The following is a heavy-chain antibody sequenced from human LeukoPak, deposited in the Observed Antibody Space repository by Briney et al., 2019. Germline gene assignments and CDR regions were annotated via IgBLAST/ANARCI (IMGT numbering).Heavy chain of an antibody. D-gene: IGHD5-12*01. CDR1: GYTFTGYY. Sequence: GASVKVSCKASGYTFTGYYMHWVRQAPGQGLEWMGWINPNSGGTNYAQKFQGRVTMTRDTSISTAYMELSRLRSDDTAVYYCATEVAPSDHYYYYGMDVWGQGTTVTVSS. CDR3: ATEVAPSDHYYYYGMDV. CDR2: INPNSGGT. V-gene: IGHV1-2*02. J-gene: IGHJ6*02.